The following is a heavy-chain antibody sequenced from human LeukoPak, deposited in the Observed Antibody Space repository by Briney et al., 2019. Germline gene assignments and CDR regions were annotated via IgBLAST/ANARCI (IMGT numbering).Heavy chain of an antibody. CDR1: GFTFSSYT. J-gene: IGHJ4*02. D-gene: IGHD2-21*01. CDR2: ITSTGGNT. CDR3: VIVRAYCHSSDTDC. Sequence: GGSVRLSCSASGFTFSSYTVLWVRQATGKGLXXXXAITSTGGNTYYAASVTGRFTLSRDKTKNTLDLQMSSLRAEDTAVYYCVIVRAYCHSSDTDCRGQGTLVT. V-gene: IGHV3-64D*06.